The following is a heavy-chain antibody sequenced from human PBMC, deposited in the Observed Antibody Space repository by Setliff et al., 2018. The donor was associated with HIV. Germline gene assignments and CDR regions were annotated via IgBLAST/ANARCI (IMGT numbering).Heavy chain of an antibody. D-gene: IGHD5-18*01. CDR1: GGSISSSSYY. J-gene: IGHJ5*02. CDR3: ARPGVGYSYGGKIDP. CDR2: IYYSGST. Sequence: LSLTCTVSGGSISSSSYYWGWIREPPGKGLEWIGSIYYSGSTYYNPSLKSRVTISVDTSKNQFTLKLSSVTAADTAVYYCARPGVGYSYGGKIDPWGQGTLVTVSS. V-gene: IGHV4-39*01.